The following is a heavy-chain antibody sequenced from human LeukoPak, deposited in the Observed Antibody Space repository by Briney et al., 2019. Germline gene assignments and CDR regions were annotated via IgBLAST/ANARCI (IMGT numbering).Heavy chain of an antibody. Sequence: SETLSLTCTVSGGSISSYYWSWIRQPPGKGLEWIGRIYTSGSTNYNPSLKSRVTMSVDTSKNQFSLKLSSVTAADTAVYYCARGLDCSGGSCPDAFDIWGQGTMVTVSS. CDR2: IYTSGST. CDR1: GGSISSYY. CDR3: ARGLDCSGGSCPDAFDI. J-gene: IGHJ3*02. V-gene: IGHV4-4*07. D-gene: IGHD2-15*01.